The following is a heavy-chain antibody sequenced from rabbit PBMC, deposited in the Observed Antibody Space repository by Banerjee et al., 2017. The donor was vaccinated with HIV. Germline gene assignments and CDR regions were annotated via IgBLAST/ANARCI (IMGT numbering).Heavy chain of an antibody. CDR2: TYAGSSGST. CDR3: ARGVGSSGWGDL. CDR1: GFSFSSCYY. Sequence: QSLEESGGDLVKPGASLTLTCTASGFSFSSCYYMCWVRQAPGKGLEWIACTYAGSSGSTYYASWAKGRFTISKTSSTAVTLHMTSLTAADTATYFCARGVGSSGWGDLWGPGTLVTVS. J-gene: IGHJ4*01. V-gene: IGHV1S40*01. D-gene: IGHD4-1*01.